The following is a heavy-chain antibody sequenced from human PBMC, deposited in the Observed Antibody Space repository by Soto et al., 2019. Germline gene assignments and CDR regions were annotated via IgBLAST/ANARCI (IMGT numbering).Heavy chain of an antibody. Sequence: VSGYTLTELSMHWVRQAPGKGLEWMGGFDPEDGETIYAQKFQGRVTMTEDTSTDTAYMELSSLRSEDTAVYYCATGDRTVAGSDYWGQGTLVTISS. V-gene: IGHV1-24*01. J-gene: IGHJ4*02. D-gene: IGHD6-19*01. CDR2: FDPEDGET. CDR3: ATGDRTVAGSDY. CDR1: GYTLTELS.